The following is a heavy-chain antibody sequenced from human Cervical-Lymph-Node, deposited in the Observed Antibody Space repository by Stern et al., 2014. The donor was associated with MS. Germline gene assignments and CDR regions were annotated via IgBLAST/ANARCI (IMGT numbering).Heavy chain of an antibody. J-gene: IGHJ4*02. Sequence: QVTLKESGPTLVKPTQTLTLTCTFSGVSLSTSGVGVGWIRQPPGKALEWLVLIYWDDDKRYSPSLKSRLTITKDTSKNQVVLTMTNMDPVDTATYYCAHSSGYYDGYYFDYWGQGTLVTVSS. CDR2: IYWDDDK. CDR1: GVSLSTSGVG. D-gene: IGHD3-22*01. CDR3: AHSSGYYDGYYFDY. V-gene: IGHV2-5*02.